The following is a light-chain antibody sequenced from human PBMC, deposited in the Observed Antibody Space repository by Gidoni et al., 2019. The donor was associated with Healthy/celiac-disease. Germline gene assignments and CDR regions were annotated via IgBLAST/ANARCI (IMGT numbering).Light chain of an antibody. V-gene: IGLV3-1*01. J-gene: IGLJ1*01. CDR1: KLGEKY. CDR2: QDT. CDR3: QTWDSSTYV. Sequence: SYELTQPPSLSVSPGQTASITCSGDKLGEKYASWYQQKPGQSPVLVIYQDTKRPSGIPERFSGSNSGNTATLTISGTKAMDQADYYCQTWDSSTYVFGTGTKVTVL.